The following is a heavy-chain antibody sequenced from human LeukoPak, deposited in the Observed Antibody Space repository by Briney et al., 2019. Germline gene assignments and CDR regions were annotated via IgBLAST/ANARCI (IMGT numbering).Heavy chain of an antibody. Sequence: XGXEWMGWIIPIFGTANYAQKFQGRVTITADEYTSTAYMELSSLRSEDTAVYYCARDGYGDYVWYWGQGTLVTVSS. CDR3: ARDGYGDYVWY. CDR2: IIPIFGTA. V-gene: IGHV1-69*01. D-gene: IGHD4-17*01. J-gene: IGHJ4*02.